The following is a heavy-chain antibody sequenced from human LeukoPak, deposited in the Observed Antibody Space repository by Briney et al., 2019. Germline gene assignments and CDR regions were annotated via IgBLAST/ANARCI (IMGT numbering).Heavy chain of an antibody. CDR3: ARHPPIGDTGTLNWFDP. CDR1: GGSISSYY. D-gene: IGHD2-8*02. Sequence: SETLSLTCTVSGGSISSYYWSWIRQPAGKGLEWIGRIYTSGSTNYNPSLKSRVTMSVDTSKNQFSLKLSSVTAADTAVYYCARHPPIGDTGTLNWFDPWGQGTLVTVSS. CDR2: IYTSGST. V-gene: IGHV4-4*07. J-gene: IGHJ5*02.